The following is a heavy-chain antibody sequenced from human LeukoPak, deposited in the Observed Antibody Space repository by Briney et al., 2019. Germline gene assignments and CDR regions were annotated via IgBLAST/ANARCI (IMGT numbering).Heavy chain of an antibody. CDR3: ARAYGGDLAF. V-gene: IGHV2-5*01. CDR2: IYWNDDK. D-gene: IGHD3-16*01. Sequence: SGPTLVNPTQTLTLTCTFSGFSLTTSGVGVGWIRQPPGKALEWLALIYWNDDKRYSPSLKSRLTVTKDTSKNQVVLRMTNMDPVDTGTYYCARAYGGDLAFWGQGTLVTVSS. J-gene: IGHJ4*02. CDR1: GFSLTTSGVG.